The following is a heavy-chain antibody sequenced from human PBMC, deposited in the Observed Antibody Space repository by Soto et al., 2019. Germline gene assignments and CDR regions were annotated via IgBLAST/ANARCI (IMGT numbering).Heavy chain of an antibody. CDR3: VKFSGGGSRGGGDL. CDR2: IWYDGSHK. Sequence: QVQLVESGGGVVEPGGALRLSCAASGFTFRNHGMHWVRQAPGKGLEWLTVIWYDGSHKYYADSVKGRFTTSRDNSENTLALEMNSPRGGGTGGYFWVKFSGGGSRGGGDLWGQGTLVTVSS. CDR1: GFTFRNHG. J-gene: IGHJ5*02. V-gene: IGHV3-33*06. D-gene: IGHD3-16*01.